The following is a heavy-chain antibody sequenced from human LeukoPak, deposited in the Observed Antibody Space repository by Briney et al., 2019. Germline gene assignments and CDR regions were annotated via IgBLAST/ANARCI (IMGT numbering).Heavy chain of an antibody. V-gene: IGHV3-48*03. J-gene: IGHJ4*02. CDR1: GCTFSSYE. CDR3: ASFPTTVADDDFDY. D-gene: IGHD4-17*01. Sequence: GGSLRLPCPASGCTFSSYEMNWVRQAPGKALEWVSYISSSGSTIYYADSVKGRFTISRDNAKNSLYLQMNSLRAEDTAVYYCASFPTTVADDDFDYWGQVAMVT. CDR2: ISSSGSTI.